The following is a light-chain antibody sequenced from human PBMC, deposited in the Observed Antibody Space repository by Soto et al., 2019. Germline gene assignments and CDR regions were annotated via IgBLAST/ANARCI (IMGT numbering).Light chain of an antibody. CDR2: SAS. CDR1: QAISYY. J-gene: IGKJ4*01. V-gene: IGKV1-9*01. Sequence: DIQLTQSPSFLSASVGDRITITCRASQAISYYLAWYQQRPGTAPRLLIHSASTLHSGVPSRFSGSGSGTEFPLTIRLLHPEDIATYPCQQLFTSPRPTFGGGTKLEI. CDR3: QQLFTSPRPT.